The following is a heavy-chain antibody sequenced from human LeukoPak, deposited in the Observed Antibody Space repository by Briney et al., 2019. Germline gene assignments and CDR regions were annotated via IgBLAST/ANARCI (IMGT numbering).Heavy chain of an antibody. J-gene: IGHJ4*02. V-gene: IGHV4-39*01. CDR3: ARHSLEWLGYCFDY. D-gene: IGHD3-3*01. Sequence: SETLSLTCTVSGGSISGSSYYWGWIRQPPGKGLEWIGSIYYSGSTYYNPSLKSRVTISVDTSKNQFSLKLSSVTAADTAVYYCARHSLEWLGYCFDYWGQGTLVTVSS. CDR1: GGSISGSSYY. CDR2: IYYSGST.